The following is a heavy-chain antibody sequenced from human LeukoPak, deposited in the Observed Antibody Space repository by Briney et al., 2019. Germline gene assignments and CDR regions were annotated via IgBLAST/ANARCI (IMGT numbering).Heavy chain of an antibody. Sequence: SETLSLTCTVSGGSISSYYWSWIQQPPGKGLEWIGYIYYSGSTNYNPSLKSRVTISVDTSKNQFSLKLSSVTAADTAVYYCARDPYDSSGYYFDYWGQGTLVTVSS. V-gene: IGHV4-59*01. CDR3: ARDPYDSSGYYFDY. CDR2: IYYSGST. CDR1: GGSISSYY. J-gene: IGHJ4*02. D-gene: IGHD3-22*01.